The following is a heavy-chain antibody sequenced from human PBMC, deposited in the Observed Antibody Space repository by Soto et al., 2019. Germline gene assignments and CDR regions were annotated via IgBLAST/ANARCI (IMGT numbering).Heavy chain of an antibody. D-gene: IGHD4-17*01. CDR3: ARTEDYGDRTFDY. V-gene: IGHV3-66*01. CDR1: GFTVSNRY. Sequence: LSHCCAAFGFTVSNRYMSRVRTTPGKGLEWVSVIYSGGSTYYADSVKGRFTISRDNSKNTLYLQMNSLRAEDTAVYYCARTEDYGDRTFDYSGQGTLVTGYS. CDR2: IYSGGST. J-gene: IGHJ4*02.